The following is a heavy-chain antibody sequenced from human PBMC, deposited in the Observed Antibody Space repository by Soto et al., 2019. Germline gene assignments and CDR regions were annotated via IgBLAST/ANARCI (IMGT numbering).Heavy chain of an antibody. V-gene: IGHV4-59*01. CDR3: ARDLAAVPRAFDY. Sequence: SETLSLTCTVSGGSISSYFYIWVRQPPGKGLEWIGSVYYTGTTDYNPSLKSRVTISVDTSKTQFSLNLRSVTAADTAVYYCARDLAAVPRAFDYWGRGTLVTVPS. J-gene: IGHJ4*02. CDR1: GGSISSYF. CDR2: VYYTGTT. D-gene: IGHD6-13*01.